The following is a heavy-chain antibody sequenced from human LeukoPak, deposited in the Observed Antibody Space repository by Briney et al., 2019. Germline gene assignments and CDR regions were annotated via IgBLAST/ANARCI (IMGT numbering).Heavy chain of an antibody. Sequence: GGSLRLSCAASGLTFSSFAMNWVRQAPGKGLEWVSFISGSGGSTQYADSVKGRFTISRDNSKNTLYLQMNSLRAEDTAVYYCAKDGDYAILTGYGFDPWGQGTLVTVSS. V-gene: IGHV3-23*01. CDR3: AKDGDYAILTGYGFDP. CDR2: ISGSGGST. CDR1: GLTFSSFA. J-gene: IGHJ5*02. D-gene: IGHD3-9*01.